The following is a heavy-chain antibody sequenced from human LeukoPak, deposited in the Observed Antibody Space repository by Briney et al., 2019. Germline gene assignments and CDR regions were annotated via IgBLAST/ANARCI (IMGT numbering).Heavy chain of an antibody. CDR2: ISAYNGNT. V-gene: IGHV1-18*01. CDR1: GYTFTSYG. CDR3: AAAIDGDYYDSSGYPGAEYFQH. Sequence: ASVTVSCKASGYTFTSYGISWVRQAPGQGLEWMGWISAYNGNTNYAQKLQGRVTMTTDTSTSTAYMELRSLRSDDTAVYYCAAAIDGDYYDSSGYPGAEYFQHWGQGTLVTVSS. D-gene: IGHD3-22*01. J-gene: IGHJ1*01.